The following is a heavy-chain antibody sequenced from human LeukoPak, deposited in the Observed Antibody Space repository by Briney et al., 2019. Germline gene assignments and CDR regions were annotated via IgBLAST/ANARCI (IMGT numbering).Heavy chain of an antibody. Sequence: GGSLRLSCAASDFSFITYAMSWVRQAPGKGLEWVSTISGGGGSTYYADSVKGRFTISRDNSKNTLSLQMNSLRPEDTAVYYCAKGLRYSSGWPKFDYWGQGTLVTVSS. J-gene: IGHJ4*02. CDR2: ISGGGGST. CDR3: AKGLRYSSGWPKFDY. D-gene: IGHD6-19*01. CDR1: DFSFITYA. V-gene: IGHV3-23*01.